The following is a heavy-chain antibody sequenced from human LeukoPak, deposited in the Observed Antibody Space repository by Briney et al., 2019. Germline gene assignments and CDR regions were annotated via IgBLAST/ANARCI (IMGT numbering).Heavy chain of an antibody. CDR1: GFTFSSYA. Sequence: GGSLRLSCAASGFTFSSYAMSCVRQAPGKGLEWVSAISGSGGSTYYADSVKGRFTISRDNSKNTLYLQMNSLRAADTAVYYCAKGRIAVALYYGMDVWGQGTTVTVSS. J-gene: IGHJ6*02. CDR2: ISGSGGST. V-gene: IGHV3-23*01. D-gene: IGHD6-19*01. CDR3: AKGRIAVALYYGMDV.